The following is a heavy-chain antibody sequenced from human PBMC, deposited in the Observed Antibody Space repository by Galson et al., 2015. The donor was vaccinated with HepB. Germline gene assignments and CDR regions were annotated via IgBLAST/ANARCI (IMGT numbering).Heavy chain of an antibody. CDR2: IIPIFGAA. Sequence: SVKVSCKASGGTFSSYAISWVRQAPGQGLEWMGGIIPIFGAANYAQKFQGRVTITADESTSTAYMELSSLRSEDTAVYYCARELWFGEYKWFDPWGQGTLVTVSS. J-gene: IGHJ5*02. CDR3: ARELWFGEYKWFDP. CDR1: GGTFSSYA. D-gene: IGHD3-10*01. V-gene: IGHV1-69*13.